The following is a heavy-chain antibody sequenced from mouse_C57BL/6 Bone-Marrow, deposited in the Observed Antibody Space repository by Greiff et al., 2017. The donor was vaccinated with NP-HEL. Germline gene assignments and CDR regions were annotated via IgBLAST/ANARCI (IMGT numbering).Heavy chain of an antibody. J-gene: IGHJ2*01. V-gene: IGHV5-6*01. CDR2: ISSGGSYT. CDR1: GFTFSSYG. CDR3: ARHYYSNDFDY. Sequence: DVQLVESGGDLVKPGGSLKLSCAASGFTFSSYGMSWVRQTPDKRLEWVATISSGGSYTYYPDSVKGRFTISRDNAKNTLYLQMSSLKSEDTAMYYCARHYYSNDFDYWGQGTTLTVSS. D-gene: IGHD2-5*01.